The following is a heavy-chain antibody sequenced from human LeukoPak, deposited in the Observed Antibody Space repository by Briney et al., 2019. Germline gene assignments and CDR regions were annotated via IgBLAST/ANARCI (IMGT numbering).Heavy chain of an antibody. Sequence: SETLSLTCAVYGGSFSGYYWSWIRQPPGKGLECIGEINHSGSTNYNPSLKSRVTISVDTSQNQCSMKLSSVTAEDTDVYYCARGGSAAAGLDYWGQGTLVTVSS. J-gene: IGHJ4*02. CDR2: INHSGST. V-gene: IGHV4-34*01. CDR3: ARGGSAAAGLDY. D-gene: IGHD6-13*01. CDR1: GGSFSGYY.